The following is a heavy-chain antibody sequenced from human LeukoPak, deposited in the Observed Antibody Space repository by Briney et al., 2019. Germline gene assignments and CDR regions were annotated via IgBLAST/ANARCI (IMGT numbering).Heavy chain of an antibody. CDR1: GFTFSSFG. V-gene: IGHV3-30*03. CDR2: ISYDGTNR. CDR3: ARDFVAVAGRYFDY. J-gene: IGHJ4*02. Sequence: PGGSLRLSCAASGFTFSSFGMHWVRQAPGKGLEWVAVISYDGTNRFYADSVKGRFTISRDNSKNTLYLQMNSLRAEDTAVYYCARDFVAVAGRYFDYWGQGTLVTVSS. D-gene: IGHD6-19*01.